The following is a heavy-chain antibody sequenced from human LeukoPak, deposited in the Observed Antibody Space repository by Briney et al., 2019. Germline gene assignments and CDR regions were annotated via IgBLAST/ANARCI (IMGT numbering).Heavy chain of an antibody. J-gene: IGHJ4*02. CDR1: GFTFSSYW. Sequence: GSLRLSCAASGFTFSSYWMSWIRQPPGKGLEWIGEINHSGSTNYNPSLKSRVTISVDTSKNQFSLKLSSVTAADTAVYYCARTYYYGSGSYLSFDYWGQGTLVTVSS. V-gene: IGHV4-34*01. CDR2: INHSGST. D-gene: IGHD3-10*01. CDR3: ARTYYYGSGSYLSFDY.